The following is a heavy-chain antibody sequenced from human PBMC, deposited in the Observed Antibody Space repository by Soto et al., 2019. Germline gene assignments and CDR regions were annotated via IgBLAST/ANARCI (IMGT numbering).Heavy chain of an antibody. CDR1: GFTVSSNY. Sequence: EVQLVETGGGLTQPGGSLRLSCAASGFTVSSNYMSWVRQAPGKGLEWVSLIYSGGSAYYADSVKGRFTISKDISRNSLSLQLDSLGVEDTAVYFCVKDDGGYPSTAPHWGQGTLVTVSS. CDR2: IYSGGSA. D-gene: IGHD3-22*01. V-gene: IGHV3-53*02. J-gene: IGHJ4*02. CDR3: VKDDGGYPSTAPH.